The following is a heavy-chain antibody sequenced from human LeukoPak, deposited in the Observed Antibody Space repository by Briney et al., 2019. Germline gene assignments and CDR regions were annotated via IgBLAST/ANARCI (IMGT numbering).Heavy chain of an antibody. CDR3: AKDPRVGLGRVAGGWPQRHFPDI. D-gene: IGHD3-3*02. J-gene: IGHJ3*02. CDR2: ISGSGGST. Sequence: GGSLRLSCAASGFTFSTYAMSWVRQAPGKGLEWVSAISGSGGSTYYADSVKGRFTISRDNSKNTLYLQMNSLRAEDTAVYYCAKDPRVGLGRVAGGWPQRHFPDIWGQGTMVTVSS. V-gene: IGHV3-23*01. CDR1: GFTFSTYA.